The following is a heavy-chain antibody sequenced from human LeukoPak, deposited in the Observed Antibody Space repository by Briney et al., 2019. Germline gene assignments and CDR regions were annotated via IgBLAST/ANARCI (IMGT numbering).Heavy chain of an antibody. CDR1: GGPFSGYY. Sequence: SETLSLTCAVYGGPFSGYYWSWIRQPPGKGLEWIGEINHSGSTNYNPSLKSRVTISVDTSKNQFSLKLSSVTAADTAVYYCARGRSYYYDSSGYRPYLIPALDIWGQGTMVTVSS. CDR2: INHSGST. V-gene: IGHV4-34*01. CDR3: ARGRSYYYDSSGYRPYLIPALDI. D-gene: IGHD3-22*01. J-gene: IGHJ3*02.